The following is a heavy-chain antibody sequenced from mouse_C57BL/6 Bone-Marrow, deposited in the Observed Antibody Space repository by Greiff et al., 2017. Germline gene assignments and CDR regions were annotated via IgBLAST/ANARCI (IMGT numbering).Heavy chain of an antibody. CDR3: AGVWSSWFAY. J-gene: IGHJ3*01. V-gene: IGHV1-81*01. CDR1: GYTFTSYG. CDR2: IYPRRGNT. Sequence: QVQLQQSGAELARPGASVKLFCKASGYTFTSYGISWVKQRTGQGLEWIGEIYPRRGNTYDNAPFKGKAILTAVKSSSTAYMELRSLTSEDSAVYFCAGVWSSWFAYWGQGTLVTVSA. D-gene: IGHD2-10*02.